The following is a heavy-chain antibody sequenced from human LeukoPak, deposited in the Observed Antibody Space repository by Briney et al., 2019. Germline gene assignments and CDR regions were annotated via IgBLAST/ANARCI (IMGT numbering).Heavy chain of an antibody. D-gene: IGHD7-27*01. CDR1: GYTFTSYY. CDR3: ARIANWGKYYFDY. Sequence: ASVKVSCKASGYTFTSYYMHWVRQAPGQGLEWMGIINPSGGSTSYAQKFQGRVTMTRDTSISTAYMELSRLRSDDTAVYYCARIANWGKYYFDYWGQGTLVTVSS. J-gene: IGHJ4*02. V-gene: IGHV1-46*01. CDR2: INPSGGST.